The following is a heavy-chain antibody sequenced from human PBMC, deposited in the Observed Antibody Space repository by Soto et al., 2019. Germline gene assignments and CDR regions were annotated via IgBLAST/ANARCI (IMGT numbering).Heavy chain of an antibody. V-gene: IGHV4-39*01. Sequence: SETLSLTCTVSGGSISSSSYYWGWIRQPPGKGLEWIGSIYYSGSTYYNPSLKSRVTISVDTSKNQFSLKLSSVTAADTAVYYCARHAAYYDFWSGYPTFLTHYFDYWGQGTLVTVSS. J-gene: IGHJ4*02. CDR1: GGSISSSSYY. CDR2: IYYSGST. D-gene: IGHD3-3*01. CDR3: ARHAAYYDFWSGYPTFLTHYFDY.